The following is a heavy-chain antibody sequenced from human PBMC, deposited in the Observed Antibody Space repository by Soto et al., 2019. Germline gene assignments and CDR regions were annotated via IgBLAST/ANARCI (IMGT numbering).Heavy chain of an antibody. V-gene: IGHV3-74*01. CDR3: AKDYGDWTGLYYYGMDV. CDR1: GFTFRDYW. CDR2: ILSEGSSI. D-gene: IGHD4-17*01. J-gene: IGHJ6*02. Sequence: GGSLRLSCAGSGFTFRDYWMYWVRQAPGKGLVWVSRILSEGSSISYEDSVTGRFTISRDNAKNTLYLQMNSLRGEDTAVYYCAKDYGDWTGLYYYGMDVWGQGTTVTVSS.